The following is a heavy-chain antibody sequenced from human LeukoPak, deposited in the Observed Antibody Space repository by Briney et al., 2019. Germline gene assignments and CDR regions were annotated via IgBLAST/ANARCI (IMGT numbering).Heavy chain of an antibody. CDR2: VSGSGDSA. V-gene: IGHV3-23*01. Sequence: GGSLRLSCAPSGFTFSSYAINWVRQAPGRGLEWVSTVSGSGDSAYYADSVKGRFTLSRDNSKNTLYLQMNSLRAEDTAVYYCAKGPLSGSNFYFDYWGQGALVTVSS. CDR1: GFTFSSYA. J-gene: IGHJ4*02. CDR3: AKGPLSGSNFYFDY. D-gene: IGHD1-26*01.